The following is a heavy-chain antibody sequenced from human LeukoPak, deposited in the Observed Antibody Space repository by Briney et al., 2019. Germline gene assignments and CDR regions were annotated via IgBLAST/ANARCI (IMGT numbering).Heavy chain of an antibody. CDR3: ARDGDYSLGGLDY. V-gene: IGHV1-69*05. CDR1: GGTFSSYA. Sequence: SVKVPCKASGGTFSSYAISWVRQAPGQGLEWMGRIIPIFGTANYAQKFQGRVTITTDESTSTAYMELSSLRSEDTAVYYCARDGDYSLGGLDYWGQGTLVTVSS. D-gene: IGHD4-17*01. CDR2: IIPIFGTA. J-gene: IGHJ4*02.